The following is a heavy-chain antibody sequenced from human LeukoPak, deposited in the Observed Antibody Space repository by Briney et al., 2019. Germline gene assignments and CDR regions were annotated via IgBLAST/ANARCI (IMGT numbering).Heavy chain of an antibody. CDR2: ISSGGSTI. CDR3: ARIGSYGSGYYHYYYMDV. J-gene: IGHJ6*03. CDR1: GFTFSDSY. D-gene: IGHD3-10*01. V-gene: IGHV3-11*04. Sequence: PGGSLRLSCVASGFTFSDSYMTWIRQAPGKGLEWVSYISSGGSTIYYADLVKGQFTISRDNGKNSLYLQLNSLRADDTAVYYCARIGSYGSGYYHYYYMDVWGKGTTVTVSS.